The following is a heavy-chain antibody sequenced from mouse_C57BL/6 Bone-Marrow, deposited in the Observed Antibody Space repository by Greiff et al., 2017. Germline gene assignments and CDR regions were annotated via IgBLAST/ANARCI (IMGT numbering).Heavy chain of an antibody. J-gene: IGHJ4*01. CDR1: GYTFTGYW. V-gene: IGHV1-9*01. CDR3: ARRWLLPYYYAMDY. Sequence: QVHVKQSGAELMKPGASVKLSCKATGYTFTGYWIEWVKQRPGHGLEWIGEILPGSGSTNYNEKFKGKATFTADTSTNTTYMQLSSLTTEDSAIYYCARRWLLPYYYAMDYWGQGTSVTVSS. CDR2: ILPGSGST. D-gene: IGHD2-3*01.